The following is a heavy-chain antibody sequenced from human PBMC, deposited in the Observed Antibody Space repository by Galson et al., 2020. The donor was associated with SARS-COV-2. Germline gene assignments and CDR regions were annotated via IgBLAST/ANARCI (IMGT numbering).Heavy chain of an antibody. J-gene: IGHJ6*02. CDR1: GYSFTSHW. Sequence: GESLKISCKGSGYSFTSHWIGWVRQMPGKGLEWMGIIYPGDSDTRYSPSFQGQVTISADKSISTAYLQWSRLKASDTAIYYCARRRRPNDYTDYYYGMDVWGQGTKVTVSS. D-gene: IGHD4-4*01. CDR2: IYPGDSDT. CDR3: ARRRRPNDYTDYYYGMDV. V-gene: IGHV5-51*01.